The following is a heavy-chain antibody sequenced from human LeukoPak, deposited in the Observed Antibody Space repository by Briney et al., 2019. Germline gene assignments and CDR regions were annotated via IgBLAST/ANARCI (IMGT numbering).Heavy chain of an antibody. CDR3: ASGTRNWYGDY. CDR1: GGTFSSYA. D-gene: IGHD1-14*01. V-gene: IGHV1-69*13. Sequence: GASVKVSCKASGGTFSSYAISWVRQAPGQGLEWMGGIIPIFGTANYAQKFQGRVTVTADESTSTAYMELSSLRSEDTVVYYCASGTRNWYGDYWGQGTLVTVSS. CDR2: IIPIFGTA. J-gene: IGHJ4*02.